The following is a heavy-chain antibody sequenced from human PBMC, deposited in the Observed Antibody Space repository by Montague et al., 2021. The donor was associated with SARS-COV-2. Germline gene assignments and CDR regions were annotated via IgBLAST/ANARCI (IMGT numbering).Heavy chain of an antibody. Sequence: PVLVKPTQTLTLTCTFSGFSLSTSGMCVSWIRQPPGKALEWFARXDWDDDKYYSTSLKTRLTISKDTSKNQVVLTMTNMDPVDTATYYCAREYSSGVYFDYWGQGTLVTVSS. CDR3: AREYSSGVYFDY. V-gene: IGHV2-70*11. CDR1: GFSLSTSGMC. J-gene: IGHJ4*02. D-gene: IGHD6-19*01. CDR2: XDWDDDK.